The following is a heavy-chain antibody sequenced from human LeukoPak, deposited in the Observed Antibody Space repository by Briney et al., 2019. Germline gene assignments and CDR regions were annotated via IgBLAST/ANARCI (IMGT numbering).Heavy chain of an antibody. CDR1: GYTFTGYY. Sequence: ASVKVSCKASGYTFTGYYMHWVRQAPGQGLEWMGWINPNSGGTSYAQKFQGRVTMTRDTSISTAYMELSRLRSDDTAVYYCARVMVRGVIITPWGQGTLVTVSS. CDR2: INPNSGGT. CDR3: ARVMVRGVIITP. V-gene: IGHV1-2*02. D-gene: IGHD3-10*01. J-gene: IGHJ5*02.